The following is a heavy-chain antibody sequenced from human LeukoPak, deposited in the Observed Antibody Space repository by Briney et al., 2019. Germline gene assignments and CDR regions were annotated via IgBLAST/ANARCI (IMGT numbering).Heavy chain of an antibody. CDR2: IIPIFGTA. CDR3: ARGGDSSGYYYEGDYFDY. CDR1: GGTFSSYA. J-gene: IGHJ4*02. D-gene: IGHD3-22*01. Sequence: SVKVSCKASGGTFSSYAISWVRQAPGQGLEWMGGIIPIFGTANYAQKFRGRVTITTDESTSTAYMELSSLRSEDTAVYYCARGGDSSGYYYEGDYFDYWGQGTLVTVSS. V-gene: IGHV1-69*05.